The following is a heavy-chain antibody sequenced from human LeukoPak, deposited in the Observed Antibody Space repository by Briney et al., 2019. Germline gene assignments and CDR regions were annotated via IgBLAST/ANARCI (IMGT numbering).Heavy chain of an antibody. CDR2: ISGSGGST. V-gene: IGHV3-23*01. CDR1: GFTFSSCA. CDR3: AKDPYYYDSSGQTI. Sequence: GGSLRLSCAASGFTFSSCAMSWVRQAPGKGLEWVSAISGSGGSTYYADSVKGRFTISRDNSKNTLYLQMNSLRAEDTAVYYCAKDPYYYDSSGQTIWGQGTLVTVSS. D-gene: IGHD3-22*01. J-gene: IGHJ4*02.